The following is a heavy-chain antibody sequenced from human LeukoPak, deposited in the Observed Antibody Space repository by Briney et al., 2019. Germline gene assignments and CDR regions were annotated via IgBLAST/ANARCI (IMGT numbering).Heavy chain of an antibody. CDR2: LYSDGNT. CDR3: ARGVEPLAANTLAY. V-gene: IGHV3-53*01. Sequence: GGSLRLSCAASGFTVITNDMTWVRQAPGKGLEWVSVLYSDGNTKYADSVQGRFTISRDNSKNTLYLEINSLSPDDTAVYYCARGVEPLAANTLAYWGQGTLDTVSS. J-gene: IGHJ4*02. D-gene: IGHD1-14*01. CDR1: GFTVITND.